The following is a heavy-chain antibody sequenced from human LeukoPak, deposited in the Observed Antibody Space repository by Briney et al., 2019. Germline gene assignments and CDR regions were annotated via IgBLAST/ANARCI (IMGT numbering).Heavy chain of an antibody. CDR1: GFTFSSYS. D-gene: IGHD3-10*01. Sequence: GGSLRLSCAASGFTFSSYSMNWVRRAPGKGLEWVSSISGSSSYIYYADSVKGRFTISRDNAKNSLYLQMNSLRAEDTAVYYCPRGGEKLWFGELLYFDYWGQGTLVTVSS. J-gene: IGHJ4*02. CDR2: ISGSSSYI. V-gene: IGHV3-21*01. CDR3: PRGGEKLWFGELLYFDY.